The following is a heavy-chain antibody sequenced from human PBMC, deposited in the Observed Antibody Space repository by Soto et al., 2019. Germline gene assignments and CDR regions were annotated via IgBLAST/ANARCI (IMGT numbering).Heavy chain of an antibody. V-gene: IGHV3-30-3*01. Sequence: LRLSCAASGFTFSSYAMHWVRQAPGKGLEWVAVISYDGSNKYYADSVKGRFTISRDNSKNTLYLQMNSLRAEDTAVYYCATSRGAAFDIWGQGTMVTVS. CDR2: ISYDGSNK. CDR3: ATSRGAAFDI. J-gene: IGHJ3*02. CDR1: GFTFSSYA. D-gene: IGHD3-10*01.